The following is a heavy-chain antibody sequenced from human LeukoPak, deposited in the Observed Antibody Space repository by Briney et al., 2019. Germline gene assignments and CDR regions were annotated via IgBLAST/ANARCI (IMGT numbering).Heavy chain of an antibody. J-gene: IGHJ4*02. V-gene: IGHV4-39*01. CDR1: GGSISSSSYY. Sequence: SQTLSLTCTVSGGSISSSSYYWGWIRQPPGKGLEWIGSIYYSGSTYYNPSLKSRVTISVDTSKNQFSLKLSSVTAADTAVYYCARGSGWLQLSASPFDYWGQGTLVTVSS. CDR2: IYYSGST. D-gene: IGHD5-24*01. CDR3: ARGSGWLQLSASPFDY.